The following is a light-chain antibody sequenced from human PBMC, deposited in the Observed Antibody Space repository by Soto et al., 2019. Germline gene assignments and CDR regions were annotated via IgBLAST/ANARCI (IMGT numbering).Light chain of an antibody. V-gene: IGKV3-11*01. J-gene: IGKJ1*01. Sequence: EIVLTPSPGTLSLSPGEGATLSCRASQSVSSYLAWYRQTPGQAPRLLIYDAANRATGIPARFSGSGSGTDFTLTISSLEPEDFAVYYCQQRTNSWTFGQGTKVDI. CDR2: DAA. CDR3: QQRTNSWT. CDR1: QSVSSY.